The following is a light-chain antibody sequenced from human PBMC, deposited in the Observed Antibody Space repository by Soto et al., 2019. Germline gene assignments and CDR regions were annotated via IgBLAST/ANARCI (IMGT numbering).Light chain of an antibody. CDR3: ETWDSNTWV. CDR1: SGHSSYI. V-gene: IGLV4-60*02. Sequence: QSVLTQSSSASASLGSSVKLTCTLGSGHSSYIIAWHQQQPGKAPRYLMKAEHSGSYNKGSGLPDRFSGSSSGADRYLTISNLQFEDEADYYCETWDSNTWVFGGGTKLTVL. J-gene: IGLJ3*02. CDR2: AEHSGSY.